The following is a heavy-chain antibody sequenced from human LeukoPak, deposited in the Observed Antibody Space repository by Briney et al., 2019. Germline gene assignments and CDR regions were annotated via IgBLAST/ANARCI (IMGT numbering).Heavy chain of an antibody. CDR2: ISAYNGNT. CDR1: GYTFTSYG. CDR3: ARGGWSSSWYGNVPEGFDY. J-gene: IGHJ4*02. D-gene: IGHD6-13*01. V-gene: IGHV1-18*01. Sequence: ASVKVSCKASGYTFTSYGISWVRQAPGQGLEWMGWISAYNGNTNYAQKLQGRVTMTTDTSTGTAYMELRSLRSDDTAVYYCARGGWSSSWYGNVPEGFDYWGQGTLVTVSS.